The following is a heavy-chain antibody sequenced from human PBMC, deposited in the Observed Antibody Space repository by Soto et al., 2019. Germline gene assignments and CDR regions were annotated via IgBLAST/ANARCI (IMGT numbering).Heavy chain of an antibody. V-gene: IGHV3-33*01. J-gene: IGHJ4*02. Sequence: QVQLVESGGGVVQPGRSLRLSCAASGFTFSSYGMHWVRQAPGKGLEGVAVVWYDGGNKYYADSVKGRFTISRDNSKNTLYLQMNSLRAEDTAVYYCAREHFSGSYYDYWGQGTLVTVSS. CDR2: VWYDGGNK. D-gene: IGHD1-26*01. CDR1: GFTFSSYG. CDR3: AREHFSGSYYDY.